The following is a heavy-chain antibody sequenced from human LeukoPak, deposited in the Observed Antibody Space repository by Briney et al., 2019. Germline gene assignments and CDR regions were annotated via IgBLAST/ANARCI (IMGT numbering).Heavy chain of an antibody. CDR1: GFTASSTY. D-gene: IGHD6-6*01. Sequence: PGGSLRLSCAASGFTASSTYMSWVRQAPGKGLEWVSVIYGGGSTYYADSVKGRFTISRDNSKNTLYLQMNSLRAEDTAVYYCARDRLYSSSSEDYWGQGTLVTVSS. CDR2: IYGGGST. CDR3: ARDRLYSSSSEDY. J-gene: IGHJ4*02. V-gene: IGHV3-53*01.